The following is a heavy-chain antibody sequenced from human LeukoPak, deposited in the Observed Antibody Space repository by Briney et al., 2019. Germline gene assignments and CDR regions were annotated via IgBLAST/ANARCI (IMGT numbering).Heavy chain of an antibody. D-gene: IGHD3-22*01. CDR2: IIPIFGTA. CDR1: GGTFSRYA. V-gene: IGHV1-69*13. CDR3: ARSVDDSSGYSKD. Sequence: SVKVSCKASGGTFSRYAISWVRQAPGQGLVWMGGIIPIFGTANYAQKFQGRVTITADESTSTAYMELSSLRSEDTAVYYCARSVDDSSGYSKDWGQGTLVTVSS. J-gene: IGHJ4*02.